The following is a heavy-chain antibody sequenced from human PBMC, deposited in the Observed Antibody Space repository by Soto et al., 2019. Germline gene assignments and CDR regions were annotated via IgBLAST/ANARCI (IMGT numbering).Heavy chain of an antibody. V-gene: IGHV3-23*01. Sequence: GGSLRLSCAASGFTFSSYAMNRVRQAPGKGLEWVSGLSSSGSSTYYADSVKGRFTISRDNSKNTLYLQMDSLRVEDTALYYCAKDRWASTSCGWFDPWGQGTLVTVSS. CDR3: AKDRWASTSCGWFDP. CDR1: GFTFSSYA. J-gene: IGHJ5*02. D-gene: IGHD2-2*01. CDR2: LSSSGSST.